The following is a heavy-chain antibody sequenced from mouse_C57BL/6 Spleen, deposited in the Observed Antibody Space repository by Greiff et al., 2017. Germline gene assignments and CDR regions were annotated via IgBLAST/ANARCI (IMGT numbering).Heavy chain of an antibody. CDR1: GYAFTNYL. CDR2: INPGSGGT. Sequence: QVQLQQSGAELVRPGTSVKVSCKASGYAFTNYLIEWVKQRPGQGLEWIGVINPGSGGTNYNEKFKGKATLTADKSSSTAYMQLSSLTSEDSAVYFCARSEVIRYAIDYWGQGTSVTVSS. J-gene: IGHJ4*01. V-gene: IGHV1-54*01. D-gene: IGHD2-2*01. CDR3: ARSEVIRYAIDY.